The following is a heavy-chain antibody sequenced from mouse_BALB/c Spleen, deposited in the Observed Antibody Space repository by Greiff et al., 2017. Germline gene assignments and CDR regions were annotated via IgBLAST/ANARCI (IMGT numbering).Heavy chain of an antibody. CDR2: IRNKANGYTT. CDR1: GFTFTDYY. J-gene: IGHJ4*01. V-gene: IGHV7-3*02. Sequence: EVKVVESGGGLVQPGGSLRLSCATSGFTFTDYYMSWVRQPPGKALEWLGFIRNKANGYTTEYSASVKGRFTISRDNSQSILYLQMNTLRAEDSATYYCARTGEEMDDWGQGTSVTVSS. CDR3: ARTGEEMDD.